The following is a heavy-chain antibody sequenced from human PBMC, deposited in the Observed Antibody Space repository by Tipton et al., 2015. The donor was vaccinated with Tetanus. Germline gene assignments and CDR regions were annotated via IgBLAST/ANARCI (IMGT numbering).Heavy chain of an antibody. J-gene: IGHJ4*02. V-gene: IGHV4-39*07. Sequence: LRLSCTVSGASSTSGDYYWAWIRQPPGKGPEWIGSIYYTGSTYYNPSLKSRVTISEDTSKNQFSLKLSSVTAADTAVYYCARGWGSSWYYFDNWGQGTLVTVSS. CDR3: ARGWGSSWYYFDN. CDR1: GASSTSGDYY. D-gene: IGHD6-13*01. CDR2: IYYTGST.